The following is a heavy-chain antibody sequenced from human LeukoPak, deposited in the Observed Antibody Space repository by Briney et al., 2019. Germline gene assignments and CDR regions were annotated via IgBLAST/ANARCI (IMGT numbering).Heavy chain of an antibody. J-gene: IGHJ4*02. CDR1: GFTFSNYW. V-gene: IGHV3-7*01. D-gene: IGHD6-19*01. Sequence: PGGSLRLSCAASGFTFSNYWMSWVRQAPGKGLEWVSNIKEDGGAKYYVDSVKGRFTISRDNAKNSLYLQMNSLRAEDTAVYYCARRPRRLGGTLWDYWGQGTLVTVSS. CDR3: ARRPRRLGGTLWDY. CDR2: IKEDGGAK.